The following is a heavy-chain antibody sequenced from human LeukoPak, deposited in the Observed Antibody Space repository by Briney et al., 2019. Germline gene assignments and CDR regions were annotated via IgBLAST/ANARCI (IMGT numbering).Heavy chain of an antibody. D-gene: IGHD3-22*01. V-gene: IGHV3-33*01. CDR3: AIDVYYYDSSLPDDAFDI. Sequence: GGPLRLFCAASGFTFSRYRMHWLRQAPGKGLEWVAVIWYDGSNKYYADSVKGRFTISRDNSNNTLYLQMNIVRFEDTAVYYCAIDVYYYDSSLPDDAFDIWGQGTMVTVSS. CDR1: GFTFSRYR. CDR2: IWYDGSNK. J-gene: IGHJ3*02.